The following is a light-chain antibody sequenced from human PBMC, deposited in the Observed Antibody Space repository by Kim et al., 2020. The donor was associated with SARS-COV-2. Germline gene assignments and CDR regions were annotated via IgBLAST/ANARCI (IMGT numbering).Light chain of an antibody. Sequence: VAPGQTASITCSGDKLGDKYACWYQQKPGQSPVLVIYQDSKRPSGIPERFSGSNSGNTATLTISGTQAMDEADYYCQAWDRSTYVFGTGTKVTVL. CDR2: QDS. CDR1: KLGDKY. V-gene: IGLV3-1*01. J-gene: IGLJ1*01. CDR3: QAWDRSTYV.